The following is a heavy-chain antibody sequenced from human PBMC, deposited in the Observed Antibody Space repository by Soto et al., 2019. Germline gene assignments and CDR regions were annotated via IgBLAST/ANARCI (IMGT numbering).Heavy chain of an antibody. J-gene: IGHJ5*02. V-gene: IGHV4-30-2*02. D-gene: IGHD2-15*01. CDR3: ASALYCSGGSCSFDP. CDR2: IYHSGST. Sequence: TLSLTCAVSGGSISSGGYSWSWIRQPPGKGLEWIGYIYHSGSTYYNPSLKSRITINPDTSKNQFSLRLSSVTAADTAVYYCASALYCSGGSCSFDPWGQGTLVTDPS. CDR1: GGSISSGGYS.